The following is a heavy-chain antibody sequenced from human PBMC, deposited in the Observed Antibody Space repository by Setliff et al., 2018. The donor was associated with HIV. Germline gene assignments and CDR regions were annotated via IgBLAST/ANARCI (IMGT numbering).Heavy chain of an antibody. J-gene: IGHJ4*02. CDR2: IYYSGRT. CDR1: GDSITRGGYY. Sequence: SETLSFTCAVSGDSITRGGYYWSWIRQFAGKGLEWIADIYYSGRTNYNPSLKSRLTVSIDTSKNHLSLKLTSMTAADTAMYFCARGKDPGLYFDNWRQVMLVTVS. CDR3: ARGKDPGLYFDN. D-gene: IGHD2-15*01. V-gene: IGHV4-31*11.